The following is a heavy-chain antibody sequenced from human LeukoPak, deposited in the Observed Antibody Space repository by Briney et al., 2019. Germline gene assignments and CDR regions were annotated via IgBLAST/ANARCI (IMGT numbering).Heavy chain of an antibody. CDR3: ARHLQGSSSYYYMDV. V-gene: IGHV5-51*01. CDR1: GYSFTSYW. J-gene: IGHJ6*03. CDR2: IYPGDSDT. D-gene: IGHD6-13*01. Sequence: GESLKISCKGSGYSFTSYWIGWVRQMPGKGLEWMGIIYPGDSDTRYSPSFQGQATISADKSISTAYLQWSSLKASDTAMYYCARHLQGSSSYYYMDVWGKGTTVTVSS.